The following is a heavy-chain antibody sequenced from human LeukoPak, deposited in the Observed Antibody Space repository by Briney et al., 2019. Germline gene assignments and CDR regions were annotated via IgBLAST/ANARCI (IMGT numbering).Heavy chain of an antibody. J-gene: IGHJ4*02. CDR2: IYNSGST. CDR3: ARRRASGFGELFDY. V-gene: IGHV4-59*08. Sequence: SETLSLTCTVSGGSIPSYYWTWIRQPPGKGLEWIGYIYNSGSTNYNPSLKSRVTISIDTSKNQFSLKLSSVTAADTAVYYCARRRASGFGELFDYRGQGTLVTVSS. CDR1: GGSIPSYY. D-gene: IGHD3-10*01.